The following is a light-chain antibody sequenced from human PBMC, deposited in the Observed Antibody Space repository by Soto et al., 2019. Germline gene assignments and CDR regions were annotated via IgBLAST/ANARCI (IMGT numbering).Light chain of an antibody. CDR2: AAS. CDR3: QQSYSALSIT. J-gene: IGKJ5*01. V-gene: IGKV1-39*01. CDR1: ESIARH. Sequence: DIQMIQSPSSLSASVGDRVTITCRASESIARHLNWYQQKPGKAPKLLIYAASSLQNGVPSRFRGCGSGTDFTLTISNLQPEDFATSYCQQSYSALSITFGQGTRLEIK.